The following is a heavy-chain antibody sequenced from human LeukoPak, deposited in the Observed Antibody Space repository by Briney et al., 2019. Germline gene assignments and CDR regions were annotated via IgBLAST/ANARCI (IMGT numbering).Heavy chain of an antibody. CDR1: GYSFTSNA. CDR2: INTYNGNT. V-gene: IGHV1-18*01. CDR3: ARGISRLPSAPFDI. Sequence: GASVKVSCKASGYSFTSNAISWVRQAPGQGFEWMGWINTYNGNTNYAQKLQGRVTVTIDTSTSTAYMGLRSLRSDDTAVFYCARGISRLPSAPFDIWGQGTLVTVSS. J-gene: IGHJ3*02. D-gene: IGHD6-6*01.